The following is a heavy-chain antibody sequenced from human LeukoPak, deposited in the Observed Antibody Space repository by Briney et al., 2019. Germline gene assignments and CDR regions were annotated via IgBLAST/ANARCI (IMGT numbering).Heavy chain of an antibody. V-gene: IGHV3-33*01. Sequence: PGGSLRLSCAASGFTFSSYGMHWVRQAPGKGLEWVAVIWYDGSNKYYADSVKGRFTISRDNSKNTLYLQMNSLRAEDTAVYYCARATYSSGWLPEADYWGQGTLVTVSS. CDR1: GFTFSSYG. CDR3: ARATYSSGWLPEADY. J-gene: IGHJ4*02. CDR2: IWYDGSNK. D-gene: IGHD6-19*01.